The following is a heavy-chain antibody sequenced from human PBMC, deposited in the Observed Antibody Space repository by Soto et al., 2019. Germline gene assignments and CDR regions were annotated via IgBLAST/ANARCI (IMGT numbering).Heavy chain of an antibody. CDR2: LLRSGSSA. Sequence: GGSLSLSCAVSGFPFRNYYLTWARQAPGKGLEWVSSLLRSGSSAYYADSVRGRFTISSDTSANSLYLQMDNLRAEDTAIYYCAKDAISGDRVWLTQSCGQGTLVNVSS. J-gene: IGHJ5*02. CDR3: AKDAISGDRVWLTQS. V-gene: IGHV3-23*01. CDR1: GFPFRNYY. D-gene: IGHD4-17*01.